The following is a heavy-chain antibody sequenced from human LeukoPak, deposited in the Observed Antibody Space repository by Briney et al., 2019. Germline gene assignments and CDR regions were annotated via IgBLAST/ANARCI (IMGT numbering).Heavy chain of an antibody. Sequence: ASVKVSCKASGYTFTGYYMHWLRQAPGQGLEWMGWINPNSGGTNYAQEFQGRVTMTRDTSISTAHMELSRLRSDDTAVYFCARDRILVATRGDDYYGMDVWGQGTTVTVSS. J-gene: IGHJ6*02. D-gene: IGHD5-12*01. CDR2: INPNSGGT. V-gene: IGHV1-2*02. CDR1: GYTFTGYY. CDR3: ARDRILVATRGDDYYGMDV.